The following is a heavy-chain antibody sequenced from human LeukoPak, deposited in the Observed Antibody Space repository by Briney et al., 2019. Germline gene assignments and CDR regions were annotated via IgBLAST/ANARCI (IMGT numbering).Heavy chain of an antibody. CDR1: GYSISSSSYY. CDR3: ARRVAVAGRGGRYFDY. CDR2: IYYSGST. Sequence: NTSETLSLTCTVSGYSISSSSYYWGWIRQPPGKGLEWIGSIYYSGSTYYNPSLKSRVTISVDTSKNQFSLKLSSVTAADTAVYYCARRVAVAGRGGRYFDYWGQGTLVTVSS. J-gene: IGHJ4*02. D-gene: IGHD6-19*01. V-gene: IGHV4-39*01.